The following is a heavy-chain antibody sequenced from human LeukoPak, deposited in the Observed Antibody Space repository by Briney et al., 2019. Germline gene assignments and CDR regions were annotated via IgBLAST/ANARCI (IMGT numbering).Heavy chain of an antibody. Sequence: PSETLSLTCTVSGGSISSYYWSWIRQPPGKVLEWIGYIYYSGSTNYNPSLKSRVTISVDTSKNQFSLKLSSVTAADTAVYYCARQSCSGGSCYTRPYRYFDLWGRGTLVTVSS. J-gene: IGHJ2*01. CDR1: GGSISSYY. CDR2: IYYSGST. D-gene: IGHD2-15*01. V-gene: IGHV4-59*08. CDR3: ARQSCSGGSCYTRPYRYFDL.